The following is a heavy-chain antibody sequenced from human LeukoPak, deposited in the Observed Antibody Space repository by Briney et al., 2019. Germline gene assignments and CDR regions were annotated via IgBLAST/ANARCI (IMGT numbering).Heavy chain of an antibody. CDR3: ARTNSSISWHFDY. J-gene: IGHJ4*02. V-gene: IGHV3-72*01. D-gene: IGHD6-6*01. CDR1: GFTFSDHY. Sequence: GGSLRLSCAASGFTFSDHYMDWVRQAPGHGLEWVGRSRNKANSYTTEYAASVKGRFTISRDDLKNSLYLQMNSLKTEDTAVYYCARTNSSISWHFDYWGRGTVVTVSS. CDR2: SRNKANSYTT.